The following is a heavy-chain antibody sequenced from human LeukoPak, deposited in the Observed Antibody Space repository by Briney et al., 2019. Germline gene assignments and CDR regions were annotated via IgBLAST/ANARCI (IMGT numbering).Heavy chain of an antibody. V-gene: IGHV5-51*01. J-gene: IGHJ4*02. CDR2: IYPGDSDT. D-gene: IGHD2-2*01. CDR3: ARRPCSSTSCYPEFFDY. Sequence: GESLQISCKGSGYSFTSYWIGWVRQMPGKGLEWMGIIYPGDSDTRYSPSFQGQVTISADKSISTAYLQWSSLKASDTAMYYCARRPCSSTSCYPEFFDYWGQGTLVTVSS. CDR1: GYSFTSYW.